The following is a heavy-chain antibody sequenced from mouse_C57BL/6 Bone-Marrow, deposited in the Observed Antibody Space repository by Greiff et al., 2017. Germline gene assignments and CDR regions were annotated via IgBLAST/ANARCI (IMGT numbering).Heavy chain of an antibody. CDR2: IDPSDSYT. V-gene: IGHV1-69*01. D-gene: IGHD1-1*01. CDR3: AREKVSTVPYWYFDV. Sequence: QVQLQQPGAELVMPGASVKLSCKASGYTFTSYWMPWVKQRPGQGLEWIGEIDPSDSYTNYNQKFKGKSTLTVDKSSSTAYMQLSSLTSEDSAVYYCAREKVSTVPYWYFDVWGTGTTVTVSS. J-gene: IGHJ1*03. CDR1: GYTFTSYW.